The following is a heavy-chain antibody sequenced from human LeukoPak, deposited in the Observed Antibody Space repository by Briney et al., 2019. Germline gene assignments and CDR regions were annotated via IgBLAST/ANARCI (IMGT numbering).Heavy chain of an antibody. V-gene: IGHV3-30-3*01. CDR3: ARDQVPYYYDSSGYLGY. J-gene: IGHJ4*02. D-gene: IGHD3-22*01. CDR1: GFTFSSYA. Sequence: PGGSLRLSCAASGFTFSSYAMHWVRQAPGKGLEWVAVISYDGSNKYYADSVKGRFTISRDNSKNTLYLQMNSLRAEDTAVYYCARDQVPYYYDSSGYLGYWGQGTLVTVSS. CDR2: ISYDGSNK.